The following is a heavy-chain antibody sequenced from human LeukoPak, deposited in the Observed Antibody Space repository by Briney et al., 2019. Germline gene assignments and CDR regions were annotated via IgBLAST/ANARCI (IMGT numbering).Heavy chain of an antibody. CDR2: ISGSGIDT. CDR3: ARLNYDNTSYYSNYFEY. D-gene: IGHD3-22*01. CDR1: GFTFSSYS. Sequence: GGSLRLSCAASGFTFSSYSMNWVRQAPGKGLEWVSVISGSGIDTYNADSVKGRFTISRDNSKHTVFLQMNSLRAEDTAVYYCARLNYDNTSYYSNYFEYWGQGTLVTVSS. V-gene: IGHV3-23*01. J-gene: IGHJ4*02.